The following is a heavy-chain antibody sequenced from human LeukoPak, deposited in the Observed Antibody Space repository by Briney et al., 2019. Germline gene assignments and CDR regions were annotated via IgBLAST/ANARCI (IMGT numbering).Heavy chain of an antibody. CDR3: ARDWYNWNDDWFDP. Sequence: GGSLILSCAASGFTFSSYSMNWVRQAPGKGLEWVSSISSSSSYIYYADSVKGRFTISRDNAKNSLYLQMNSLRAEDTAVYYCARDWYNWNDDWFDPWGQGTLVTVSS. D-gene: IGHD1-20*01. CDR1: GFTFSSYS. J-gene: IGHJ5*02. V-gene: IGHV3-21*01. CDR2: ISSSSSYI.